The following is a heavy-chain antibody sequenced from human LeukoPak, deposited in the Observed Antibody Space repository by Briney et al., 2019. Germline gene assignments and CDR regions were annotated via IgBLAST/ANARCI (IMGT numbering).Heavy chain of an antibody. J-gene: IGHJ4*02. CDR2: ISSSGSTI. V-gene: IGHV3-48*03. CDR1: GFTFSSYE. CDR3: ARDGSGWYRYFDY. D-gene: IGHD6-19*01. Sequence: GGSLRLPCAASGFTFSSYEMNWVRQAPGKGLEWVSYISSSGSTIYYADSVKGRFTISRDNAKNSLYLQMNSLRAEDTAVYYCARDGSGWYRYFDYWGQGALVTVSS.